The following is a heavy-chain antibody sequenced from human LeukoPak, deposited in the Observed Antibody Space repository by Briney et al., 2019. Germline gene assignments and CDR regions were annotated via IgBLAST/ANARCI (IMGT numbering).Heavy chain of an antibody. CDR1: GFTFSSYG. Sequence: GGSLRLSCAASGFTFSSYGIHWVRQAPGKGLEWVAFIRYDGRNKYYADSVKGRFTISRDNSKNTLYLQMNSLRAEDTAVYYCARPRLIVGAPDFDCWGQGTLVTVSS. CDR3: ARPRLIVGAPDFDC. J-gene: IGHJ4*02. CDR2: IRYDGRNK. D-gene: IGHD1-26*01. V-gene: IGHV3-30*02.